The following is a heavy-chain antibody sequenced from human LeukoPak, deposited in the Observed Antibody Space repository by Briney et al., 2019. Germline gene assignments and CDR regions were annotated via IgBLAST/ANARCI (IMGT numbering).Heavy chain of an antibody. CDR3: TTGRYSGSSGYFDY. CDR2: ISKDGTTL. CDR1: GFTFSSYG. D-gene: IGHD1-26*01. J-gene: IGHJ4*02. Sequence: GGSLRLSCAASGFTFSSYGMHWVRQAPGKGLEWVALISKDGTTLNYAASVKGRFTISRDNSNNMLYLQMNSLRTEDTAVYYCTTGRYSGSSGYFDYWGQGTLVTVSS. V-gene: IGHV3-30*19.